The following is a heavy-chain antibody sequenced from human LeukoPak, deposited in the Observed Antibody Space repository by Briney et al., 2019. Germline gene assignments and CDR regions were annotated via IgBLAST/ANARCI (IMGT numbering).Heavy chain of an antibody. Sequence: GGSLRLSCAASGCTFSSYGMHWVRQAPGKGLEWVGVISYDGSNKYYADSVKGRFTISRDNSKNTLYLQMNSLRAEDTALYYCARGVLVVPAAPFVYWGQRTLVTVSS. J-gene: IGHJ4*02. CDR1: GCTFSSYG. D-gene: IGHD2-2*01. CDR3: ARGVLVVPAAPFVY. CDR2: ISYDGSNK. V-gene: IGHV3-30*19.